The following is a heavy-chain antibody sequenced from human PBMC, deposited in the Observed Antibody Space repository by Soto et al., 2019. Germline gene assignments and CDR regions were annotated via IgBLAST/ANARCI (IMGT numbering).Heavy chain of an antibody. CDR2: ILTGGGT. V-gene: IGHV3-53*01. CDR1: GFTVSSSY. D-gene: IGHD3-16*01. CDR3: ARGYWRLGESYYFDS. Sequence: PGGSLRLSCATSGFTVSSSYMSWVRQAPGMGLEWVSVILTGGGTHYADSVKGRFTVSRDNCQNTVYLQMNNLRGEDTATYYCARGYWRLGESYYFDSWGQGALLTVSS. J-gene: IGHJ4*02.